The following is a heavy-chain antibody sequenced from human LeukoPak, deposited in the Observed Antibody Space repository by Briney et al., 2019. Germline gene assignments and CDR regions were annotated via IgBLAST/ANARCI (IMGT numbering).Heavy chain of an antibody. J-gene: IGHJ3*02. CDR2: INPNSGGT. D-gene: IGHD2-15*01. CDR3: ARATVVVVAARYAFDI. CDR1: GYTFTGYY. Sequence: ASVKVSCKASGYTFTGYYMHWVRQAPGQGLEWMGWINPNSGGTNYAQKFQGRVTMTRDTSISTAYMELSRLRSDDTAVYYCARATVVVVAARYAFDIWGQGTMVTVSS. V-gene: IGHV1-2*02.